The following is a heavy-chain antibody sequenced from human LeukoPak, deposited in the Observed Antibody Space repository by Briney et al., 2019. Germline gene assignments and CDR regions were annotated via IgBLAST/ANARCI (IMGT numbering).Heavy chain of an antibody. CDR1: GGSISSYY. CDR2: IYYSGST. Sequence: SETLSLTCTVSGGSISSYYWSWIRQPPGKGLEWIGYIYYSGSTNYNPSLKSRVTISVDTSKNQFSLKLSSVTAADTAVYYCARVSYSSGWYDDYFDYWGQGTLVTVSS. D-gene: IGHD6-19*01. V-gene: IGHV4-59*01. J-gene: IGHJ4*02. CDR3: ARVSYSSGWYDDYFDY.